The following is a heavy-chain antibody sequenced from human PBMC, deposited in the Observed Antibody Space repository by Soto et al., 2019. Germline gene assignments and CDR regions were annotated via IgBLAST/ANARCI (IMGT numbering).Heavy chain of an antibody. D-gene: IGHD2-2*02. CDR2: INHSGST. CDR1: GGSFSGYY. V-gene: IGHV4-34*01. Sequence: SETLSLTCAVYGGSFSGYYWSWIRQPPGKGLEWIGEINHSGSTNYNPSLKSRVTISVGTSKNHFSLKLSSVTAADTAVYYCAEGRREYLRYQPLLYRGPYNWFDPWGQGTLVTVSS. CDR3: AEGRREYLRYQPLLYRGPYNWFDP. J-gene: IGHJ5*02.